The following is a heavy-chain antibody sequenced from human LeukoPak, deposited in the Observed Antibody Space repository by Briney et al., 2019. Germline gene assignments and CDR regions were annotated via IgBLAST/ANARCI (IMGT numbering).Heavy chain of an antibody. V-gene: IGHV4-34*01. Sequence: SETLSLTCAVYGGSFSGYYWSWIRQTPGKGLEWIGEINHSGSTNYNPSLKSRVTISVDTSKNQFSLKLSSVTAADTAVYYCARERVVMVRGVITWGQGTLVTVSS. CDR1: GGSFSGYY. CDR3: ARERVVMVRGVIT. J-gene: IGHJ5*02. D-gene: IGHD3-10*01. CDR2: INHSGST.